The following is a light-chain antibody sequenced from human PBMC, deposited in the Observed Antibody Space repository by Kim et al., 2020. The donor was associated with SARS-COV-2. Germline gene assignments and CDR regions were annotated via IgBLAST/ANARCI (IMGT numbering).Light chain of an antibody. Sequence: EIVLTQSPASLSVSPGERVTLTCRASQSVGSYIAWYQQKPGQAPTLLIYGASARATGLPARFSGSGSGTEFTLTITSLQSEDFAVYYCQQYHNWPPLTFGGETKVDIK. CDR2: GAS. V-gene: IGKV3-15*01. CDR3: QQYHNWPPLT. CDR1: QSVGSY. J-gene: IGKJ4*01.